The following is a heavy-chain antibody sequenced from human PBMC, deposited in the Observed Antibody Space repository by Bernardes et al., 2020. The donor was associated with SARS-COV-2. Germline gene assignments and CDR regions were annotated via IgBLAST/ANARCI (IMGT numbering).Heavy chain of an antibody. V-gene: IGHV4-34*01. CDR1: GGSFSGYY. J-gene: IGHJ4*02. Sequence: SETLSLTCAVYGGSFSGYYWSWIRQPPGKGLEWIGEINHSGSTNYNPSLKSRVTISVDTSKNQFSLKLSSVTAADTAVYYCARGLNNCSGGSCYLKYDYWGQGTLVTVSS. CDR2: INHSGST. D-gene: IGHD2-15*01. CDR3: ARGLNNCSGGSCYLKYDY.